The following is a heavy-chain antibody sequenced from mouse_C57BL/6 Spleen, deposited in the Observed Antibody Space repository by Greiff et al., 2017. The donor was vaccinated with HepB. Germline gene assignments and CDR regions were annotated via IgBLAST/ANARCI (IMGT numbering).Heavy chain of an antibody. CDR2: IDPSDSYT. V-gene: IGHV1-69*01. CDR3: ARSEDPTGEGFAY. Sequence: QVQLQQPGAELVMPGASVKLSCKASGYTFTSYWMHWVKQSPGQGLEWIGEIDPSDSYTNYNQKFKGKSTLTVDKSSSTAYMQLSSLTSEDSAVYYCARSEDPTGEGFAYWGQGTLVTVSA. CDR1: GYTFTSYW. D-gene: IGHD1-1*01. J-gene: IGHJ3*01.